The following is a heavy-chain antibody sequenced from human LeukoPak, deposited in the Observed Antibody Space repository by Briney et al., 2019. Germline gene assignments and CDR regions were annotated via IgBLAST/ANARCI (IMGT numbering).Heavy chain of an antibody. V-gene: IGHV1-18*01. CDR1: GYTFTSNG. CDR2: ISAYNGNT. D-gene: IGHD6-19*01. Sequence: ASVKVSCKASGYTFTSNGISWVRQAPGQGLEWMGWISAYNGNTNYAQKLQGRVTMTTDTSTSTAYMELRSLRSDDTAVYYYARDYRRWLVRGDAFDIWGQGTMVTVSS. CDR3: ARDYRRWLVRGDAFDI. J-gene: IGHJ3*02.